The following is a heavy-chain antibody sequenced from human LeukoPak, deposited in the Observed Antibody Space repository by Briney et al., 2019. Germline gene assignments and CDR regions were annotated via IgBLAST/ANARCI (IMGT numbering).Heavy chain of an antibody. Sequence: GGSLRLSCAASGFTFSSYSMNWVRQAPGKGLEWVSSISSSSSYIYYADSVKGRFTISRDNAKNSLYLQMNSLRAEDTAVYYCARCGYSYGYGFDYWGQGTLVTVSS. CDR3: ARCGYSYGYGFDY. D-gene: IGHD5-18*01. CDR2: ISSSSSYI. CDR1: GFTFSSYS. V-gene: IGHV3-21*01. J-gene: IGHJ4*02.